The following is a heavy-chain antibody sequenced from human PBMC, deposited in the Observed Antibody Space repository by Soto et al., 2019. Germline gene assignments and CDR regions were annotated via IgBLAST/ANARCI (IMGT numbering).Heavy chain of an antibody. CDR2: ISGSGGST. J-gene: IGHJ6*02. CDR1: GFTFSSYA. D-gene: IGHD3-16*01. CDR3: AKGARSYYYYGMDV. Sequence: PGGSLRLSCAASGFTFSSYAMSWVRQSPGKGLEWVSAISGSGGSTYYADSVKGRFTISRDNSKNTLYLQMNSLRAEDTAVYYCAKGARSYYYYGMDVWGQGTTVTVSS. V-gene: IGHV3-23*01.